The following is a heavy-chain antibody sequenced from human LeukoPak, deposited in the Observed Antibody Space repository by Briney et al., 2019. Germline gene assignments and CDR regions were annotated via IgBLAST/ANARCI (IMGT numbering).Heavy chain of an antibody. J-gene: IGHJ4*02. CDR3: ARVRGAYYFDY. CDR1: GFTFSSYA. D-gene: IGHD3-16*01. Sequence: PGGSLRPSCAASGFTFSSYAMHWVRQAPGKGLEFVSAISSNGGSTYFANSVKGRFTISRDNSKSTLFLQMGSLRAEDMAVYYCARVRGAYYFDYWGQGTLVTVSS. CDR2: ISSNGGST. V-gene: IGHV3-64*01.